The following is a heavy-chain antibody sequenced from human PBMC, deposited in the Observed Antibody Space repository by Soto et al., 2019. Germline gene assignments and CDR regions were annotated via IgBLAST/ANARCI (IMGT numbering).Heavy chain of an antibody. Sequence: GGALRLSFSGSGFTFSGYCMNWGRPAPGKGLEWVSSISSSSSYIYYADSVKGRFTISRDNAKNSLYLQMNSLRAEDTAVYYRARDRSGSPAIDYWGQGTLVTVSS. CDR2: ISSSSSYI. D-gene: IGHD3-22*01. J-gene: IGHJ4*02. CDR1: GFTFSGYC. V-gene: IGHV3-21*01. CDR3: ARDRSGSPAIDY.